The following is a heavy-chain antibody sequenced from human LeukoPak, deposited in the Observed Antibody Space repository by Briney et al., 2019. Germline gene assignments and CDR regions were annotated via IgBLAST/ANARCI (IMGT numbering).Heavy chain of an antibody. V-gene: IGHV4-4*07. Sequence: SETLSLTCTVSGGSISSYYWSWIRQPAGTGLEWIGRIYTSGSTNYHPSLKSRVTMSVDTSKNQFSLKLSSVTAADTAVYYCARDFIVVVPAAIIDAFDIWGQGTMVTVSS. CDR2: IYTSGST. CDR3: ARDFIVVVPAAIIDAFDI. D-gene: IGHD2-2*02. J-gene: IGHJ3*02. CDR1: GGSISSYY.